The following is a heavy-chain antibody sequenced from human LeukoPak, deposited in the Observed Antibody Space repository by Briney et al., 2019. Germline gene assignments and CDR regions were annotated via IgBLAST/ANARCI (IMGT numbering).Heavy chain of an antibody. CDR2: ISAYNGNT. J-gene: IGHJ4*02. CDR1: GYTFTSYG. CDR3: ARSQQLVLNLDY. Sequence: GASVKVSCKASGYTFTSYGISWVRQAPGQGLEWMGWISAYNGNTNYAQKLQGRVTMTTDTSTSTAYMELSSLRSEDTAVYYCARSQQLVLNLDYWGQGTLVTVSS. D-gene: IGHD6-13*01. V-gene: IGHV1-18*01.